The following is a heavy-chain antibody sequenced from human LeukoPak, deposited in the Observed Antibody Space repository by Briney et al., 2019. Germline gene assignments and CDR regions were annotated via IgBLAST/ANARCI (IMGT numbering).Heavy chain of an antibody. Sequence: AAVKVSCKASRYTFTHYHMHWVRQAPGQGLEWVGGINTVSGDTHYVHKFHGRVTMTTDTSTSTHYMDLRSLRSDDTAVYYCASDPLRFGELLGYFVYWGQGTLVTVSS. CDR2: INTVSGDT. CDR1: RYTFTHYH. V-gene: IGHV1-18*04. J-gene: IGHJ4*02. CDR3: ASDPLRFGELLGYFVY. D-gene: IGHD3-10*01.